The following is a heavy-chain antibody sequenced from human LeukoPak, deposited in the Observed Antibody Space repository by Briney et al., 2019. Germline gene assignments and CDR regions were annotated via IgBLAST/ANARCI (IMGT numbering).Heavy chain of an antibody. CDR1: GDTFSSYA. D-gene: IGHD4-17*01. J-gene: IGHJ3*02. V-gene: IGHV1-69*04. CDR2: IIPIFGIA. Sequence: GSSVKVSCKASGDTFSSYAINWVRLAPGQGLEWMGRIIPIFGIANYAQKFQGRVTITADKSTSTAYMELSSLRSEDTAVYYCARVPDYGDYRAAFDIWGQGTRVTVSS. CDR3: ARVPDYGDYRAAFDI.